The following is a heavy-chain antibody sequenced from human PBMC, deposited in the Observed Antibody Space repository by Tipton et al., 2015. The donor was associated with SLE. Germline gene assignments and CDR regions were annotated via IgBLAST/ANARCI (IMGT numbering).Heavy chain of an antibody. J-gene: IGHJ4*02. CDR2: INTSGST. V-gene: IGHV4-34*01. CDR1: GGSFSGYY. Sequence: TLSLTCAVYGGSFSGYYWSWIRQPPGKGLEWIGEINTSGSTNYNPSLKSRVTISVDTSKNQFSLKLSSVTAADTAVYYYARVSPGGWFGELLSDDWGQGTLVTVSS. D-gene: IGHD3-10*01. CDR3: ARVSPGGWFGELLSDD.